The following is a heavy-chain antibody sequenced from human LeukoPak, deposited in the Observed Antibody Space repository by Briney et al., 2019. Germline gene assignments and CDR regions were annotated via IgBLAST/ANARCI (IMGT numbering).Heavy chain of an antibody. CDR1: GGSFSGYY. CDR3: ARKYGSGSYPNWFDP. D-gene: IGHD3-10*01. V-gene: IGHV4-34*01. CDR2: INHSRST. Sequence: SETLSLTCAVYGGSFSGYYWSWIRQPPGKGLEWIGEINHSRSTNYNPSLKSRVTISVDASKNQFSLKLSSVTAADTAVYYCARKYGSGSYPNWFDPWGQGTLVTVSS. J-gene: IGHJ5*02.